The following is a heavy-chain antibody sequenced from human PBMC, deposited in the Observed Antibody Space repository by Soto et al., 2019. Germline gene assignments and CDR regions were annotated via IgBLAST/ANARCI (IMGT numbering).Heavy chain of an antibody. V-gene: IGHV4-39*01. CDR3: AHTLGRRGGDPIADAFDI. J-gene: IGHJ3*02. CDR2: IYYSGIT. Sequence: SETLSLTCTVSGGSISSSSYYWGWIRQPPGKGLQWIGTIYYSGITYYTPSLRSRVTISVDTSKNQFSLKLNSVTAADTAVYYCAHTLGRRGGDPIADAFDIWGQGTMVTVSS. CDR1: GGSISSSSYY. D-gene: IGHD2-21*01.